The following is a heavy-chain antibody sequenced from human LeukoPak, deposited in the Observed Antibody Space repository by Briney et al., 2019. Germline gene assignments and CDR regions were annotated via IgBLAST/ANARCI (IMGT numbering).Heavy chain of an antibody. D-gene: IGHD5-24*01. CDR3: AREEIRSRFDP. V-gene: IGHV4-59*01. J-gene: IGHJ5*02. Sequence: SETLSLTCTVSGGSISSYYWSWIRQPPGKGLEWIGYIYYSGSTNYNPSLKSRVTISVDTSKNQFSLKLSSVTAADTAVYYCAREEIRSRFDPWGQGTLVTVSS. CDR1: GGSISSYY. CDR2: IYYSGST.